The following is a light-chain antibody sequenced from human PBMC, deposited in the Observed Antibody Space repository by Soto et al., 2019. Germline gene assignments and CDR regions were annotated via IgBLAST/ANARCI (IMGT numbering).Light chain of an antibody. CDR3: QQYGGSPRT. V-gene: IGKV3-20*01. CDR1: QVVSSSY. CDR2: GAS. Sequence: EIVLTQSPGTLSLSPGERATLSCRASQVVSSSYLAWYQQKPGQAPRLLIYGASSRATGIPDRFSGSGSGTDFTLTISRLAPEDFAVYYCQQYGGSPRTFGQGTKVDIK. J-gene: IGKJ1*01.